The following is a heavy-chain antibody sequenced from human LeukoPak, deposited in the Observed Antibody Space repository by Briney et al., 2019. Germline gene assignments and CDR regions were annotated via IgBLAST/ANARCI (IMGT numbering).Heavy chain of an antibody. Sequence: GGSLRFSCAASGFTFSSYAMSWVRQAPGKGLEWVSAISGSGGSTYYADSVKGRFTISRDNSKNTLYLQMNSLRAEDTAVYYCAKERSSSSWYPHYGMDVWGKGTTVTVSS. V-gene: IGHV3-23*01. D-gene: IGHD6-13*01. CDR2: ISGSGGST. J-gene: IGHJ6*04. CDR1: GFTFSSYA. CDR3: AKERSSSSWYPHYGMDV.